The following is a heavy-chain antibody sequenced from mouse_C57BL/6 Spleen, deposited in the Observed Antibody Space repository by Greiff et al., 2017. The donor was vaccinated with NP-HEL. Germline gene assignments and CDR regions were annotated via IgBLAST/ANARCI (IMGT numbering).Heavy chain of an antibody. CDR3: ARMGGLRQDYAMDY. Sequence: VQLQQSGPELVKPGASVKISCKASGYAFSSSWMNWVKQRPGKGLEWIGRIYPGDGDTNYNGKFKGKATLTADKSSSTAYMQLSSLTSEDSAVYFCARMGGLRQDYAMDYWGQGTSVTVSS. J-gene: IGHJ4*01. CDR2: IYPGDGDT. V-gene: IGHV1-82*01. CDR1: GYAFSSSW. D-gene: IGHD2-4*01.